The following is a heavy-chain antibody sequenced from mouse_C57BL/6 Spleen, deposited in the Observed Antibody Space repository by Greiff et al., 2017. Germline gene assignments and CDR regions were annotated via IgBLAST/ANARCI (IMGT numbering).Heavy chain of an antibody. J-gene: IGHJ1*03. CDR3: ARSPSSRGYFDV. D-gene: IGHD6-1*01. CDR1: GYTFTSYW. Sequence: VQLQQPGAELVMPGASVKLSCKASGYTFTSYWMHWVKQRPGQGLEWIGEIDPSDSYTNYNQKFKGKSTLTVDKSSSTAYMQLSSLTSEDSAVYYCARSPSSRGYFDVWGTGTTVTVSS. V-gene: IGHV1-69*01. CDR2: IDPSDSYT.